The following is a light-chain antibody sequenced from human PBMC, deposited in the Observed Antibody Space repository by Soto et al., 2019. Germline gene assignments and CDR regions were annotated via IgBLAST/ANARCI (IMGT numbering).Light chain of an antibody. CDR1: QSVSSSY. J-gene: IGKJ1*01. V-gene: IGKV3-20*01. CDR2: GAS. Sequence: EIVLTQSPGTLSLSPGERATLSCRASQSVSSSYLAWYQQKPGQAPRLLIYGASSRATGIPDRFSGSGSGTNFTLTISRLETEDVTVYYCQQHGAFGQGTKVEIK. CDR3: QQHGA.